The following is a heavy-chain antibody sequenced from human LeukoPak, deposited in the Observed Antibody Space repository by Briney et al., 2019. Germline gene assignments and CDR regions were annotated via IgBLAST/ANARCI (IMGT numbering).Heavy chain of an antibody. J-gene: IGHJ4*02. Sequence: GASVKVSCKASGYTFTGYYMHWVRQAPGQGLEWMGWINPNSGGTNYAQKFQGRVTMTRDTSISTAYMELSSLTSEDTALYYCTTDNWWNLRLWGQGTLVTVSS. D-gene: IGHD2-15*01. V-gene: IGHV1-2*02. CDR2: INPNSGGT. CDR1: GYTFTGYY. CDR3: TTDNWWNLRL.